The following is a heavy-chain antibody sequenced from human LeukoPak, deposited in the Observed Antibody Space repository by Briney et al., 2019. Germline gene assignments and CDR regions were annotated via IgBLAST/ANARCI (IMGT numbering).Heavy chain of an antibody. CDR1: GFTFSDYY. CDR3: ATDGAGFDT. J-gene: IGHJ5*02. Sequence: GGSLRLSCAASGFTFSDYYMSWIRQAPGKGLEWLSYINIVGTNTNYADSVKGRFTISRDNTKKSLYLQMNNLRAEDTAVYYCATDGAGFDTWGQGVLVTVSS. CDR2: INIVGTNT. V-gene: IGHV3-11*01.